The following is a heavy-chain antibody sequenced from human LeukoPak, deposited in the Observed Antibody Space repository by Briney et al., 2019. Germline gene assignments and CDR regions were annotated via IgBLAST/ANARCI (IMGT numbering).Heavy chain of an antibody. CDR1: GFTFSTYA. D-gene: IGHD2-2*01. V-gene: IGHV3-7*01. Sequence: GGSLRLSCAASGFTFSTYAMSWVRQAPGTGLEWLANIKGDGSVQDYVDSVKGRFTISRDNAKNSLYLQMNNLRVDDTAVYYCVGQLLRAVWGKGTTVTVSS. CDR3: VGQLLRAV. J-gene: IGHJ6*03. CDR2: IKGDGSVQ.